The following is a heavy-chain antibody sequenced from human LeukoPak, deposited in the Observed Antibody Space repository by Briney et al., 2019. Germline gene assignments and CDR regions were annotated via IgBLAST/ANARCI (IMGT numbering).Heavy chain of an antibody. D-gene: IGHD1-26*01. CDR2: VSSGGNT. J-gene: IGHJ4*02. Sequence: PGGSLRLSCVASGFTFSTYGMSWVRQAPEKGLEWVSGVSSGGNTYYADSVKGRFTISRDNSKNTLFLQMNSLRAEDTAVYYCAKNQWELLYWGQGSLVPVSS. V-gene: IGHV3-23*01. CDR1: GFTFSTYG. CDR3: AKNQWELLY.